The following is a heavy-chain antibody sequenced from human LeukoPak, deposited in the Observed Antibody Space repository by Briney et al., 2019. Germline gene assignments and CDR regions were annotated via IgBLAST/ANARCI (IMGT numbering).Heavy chain of an antibody. V-gene: IGHV1-46*01. J-gene: IGHJ4*02. CDR1: GYTFTSYY. CDR3: ARSLVVAKGFDY. CDR2: INPSGGST. Sequence: ASVKVSCKASGYTFTSYYMHWVRQAPGQGLEWMGIINPSGGSTSYAQKFQGRVTITTGESTSTAYMELTSLRSEDTALYYCARSLVVAKGFDYWGQGTLVTVSS. D-gene: IGHD2-21*01.